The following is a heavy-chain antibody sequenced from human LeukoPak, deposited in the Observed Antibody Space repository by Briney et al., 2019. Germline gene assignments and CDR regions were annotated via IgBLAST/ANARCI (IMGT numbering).Heavy chain of an antibody. D-gene: IGHD5-12*01. Sequence: GGSLRLSCAASGFTFSSYTMNWVRQAPGKGLEWVSSISGSSTYTFYADSVMGRFSISRDNAKNSLYLHMSSLRAEDTAVYYCARVRDLYRDYWGQGILVTVSS. CDR1: GFTFSSYT. V-gene: IGHV3-21*01. J-gene: IGHJ4*02. CDR2: ISGSSTYT. CDR3: ARVRDLYRDY.